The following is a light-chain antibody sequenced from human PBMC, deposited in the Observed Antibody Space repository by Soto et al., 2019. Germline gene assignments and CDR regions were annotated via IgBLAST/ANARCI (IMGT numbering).Light chain of an antibody. V-gene: IGKV1-5*03. CDR2: KAS. J-gene: IGKJ1*01. Sequence: DIQMTQYPSTLSAYVKSRDTVTCRASQSISSWLAWYQQKPGKAPKLLIYKASSLESGVPSRFSGSGSGTEFTLTICSLQPDDFAPYYWQQYNSYWPFGQGTKVDIK. CDR3: QQYNSYWP. CDR1: QSISSW.